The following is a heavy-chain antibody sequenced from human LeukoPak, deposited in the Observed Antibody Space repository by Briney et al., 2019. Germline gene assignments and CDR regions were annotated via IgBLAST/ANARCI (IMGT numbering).Heavy chain of an antibody. CDR2: INHSGST. CDR1: GGSFSGYY. V-gene: IGHV4-34*01. D-gene: IGHD6-19*01. J-gene: IGHJ5*02. CDR3: GGGGRSRGWTSWGWFDP. Sequence: SETLYLTCAVYGGSFSGYYWSWIRQPPGKGLEWIGEINHSGSTNYNPSLKSRVTISVDTSKNQFSLKLSSVTAADTAVYYCGGGGRSRGWTSWGWFDPWGQGTLVTVSS.